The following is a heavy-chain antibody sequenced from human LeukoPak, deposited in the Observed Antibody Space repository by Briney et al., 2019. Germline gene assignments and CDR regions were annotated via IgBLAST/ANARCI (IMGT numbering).Heavy chain of an antibody. CDR2: ISSSSYI. CDR1: GFTFSSYS. Sequence: GGSLRLSCAASGFTFSSYSMNWVRQAPGKGLEWVSSISSSSYIYYADSVKGRFTISRDNAKNSLYLQMNSLRAEDTAVYYCARGMRWSQKGDYWGQGTLVTVSS. J-gene: IGHJ4*02. V-gene: IGHV3-21*01. CDR3: ARGMRWSQKGDY. D-gene: IGHD1-26*01.